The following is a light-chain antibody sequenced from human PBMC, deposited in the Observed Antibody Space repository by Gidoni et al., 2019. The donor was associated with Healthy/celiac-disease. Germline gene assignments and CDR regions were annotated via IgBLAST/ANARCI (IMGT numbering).Light chain of an antibody. Sequence: QAVVTQEPSLTVSPGGTVTLTCGSSTGAVTSGHYPYWFQQKPGQAPRTLIYDTSNKHSWTPARFSGSLLGGKAALTLSGAQPEDEAEYYCLLSYSGAREGVFDGGTKLTVL. CDR1: TGAVTSGHY. V-gene: IGLV7-46*01. CDR2: DTS. CDR3: LLSYSGAREGV. J-gene: IGLJ2*01.